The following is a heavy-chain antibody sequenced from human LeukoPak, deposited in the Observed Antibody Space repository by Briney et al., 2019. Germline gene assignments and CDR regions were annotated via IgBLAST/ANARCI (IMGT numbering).Heavy chain of an antibody. CDR2: ISSSSSYI. CDR1: GFTFSSYS. V-gene: IGHV3-21*01. J-gene: IGHJ4*02. D-gene: IGHD3-22*01. CDR3: ARASKYYYDSSGYYGPFDY. Sequence: PGGSLRLSCAASGFTFSSYSMNWVRQAPGKGLEWVSSISSSSSYIYYADSVKGRFTISRDNAKNSLYLQMNSLRAEDTAVYYCARASKYYYDSSGYYGPFDYWGQGTLVTVSS.